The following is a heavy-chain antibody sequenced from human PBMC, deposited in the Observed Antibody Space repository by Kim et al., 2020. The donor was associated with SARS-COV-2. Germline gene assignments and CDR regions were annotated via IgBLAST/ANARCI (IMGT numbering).Heavy chain of an antibody. D-gene: IGHD3-10*01. CDR2: LSRGTT. J-gene: IGHJ4*02. CDR1: GFTFSNYA. Sequence: GGSLRLSCAASGFTFSNYAMMWVRQAPGKGLEWVSALSRGTTYYADSVKGRFTISSDNSKNMLYLQMNSLRAEDTAVYFCSRDLGLSGSGAGCDYWVQ. V-gene: IGHV3-23*01. CDR3: SRDLGLSGSGAGCDY.